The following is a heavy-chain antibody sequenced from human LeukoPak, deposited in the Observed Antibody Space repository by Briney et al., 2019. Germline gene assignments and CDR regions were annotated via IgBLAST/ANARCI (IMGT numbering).Heavy chain of an antibody. V-gene: IGHV3-20*04. CDR3: ARDLNYYCGGDCYSGSADY. Sequence: GGSLRLSCAASGFIFSTYTMNWVRQAPGKGLEWVSGINWNGGSTGYADSVKGRFTISRDNAKNSLYLQMNSLRAEDTAVYYCARDLNYYCGGDCYSGSADYWGQGTLVTVSS. J-gene: IGHJ4*02. CDR2: INWNGGST. D-gene: IGHD2-21*02. CDR1: GFIFSTYT.